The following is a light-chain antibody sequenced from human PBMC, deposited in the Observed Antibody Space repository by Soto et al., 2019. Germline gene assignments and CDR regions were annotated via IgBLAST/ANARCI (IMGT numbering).Light chain of an antibody. J-gene: IGLJ2*01. CDR1: SGHSSYI. CDR3: ETWDSNTVV. CDR2: LEGSGSY. V-gene: IGLV4-60*03. Sequence: VLTQSSSVSASLGSSVKLTCTLSSGHSSYIIAWHQQQPGKAPRYLMKLEGSGSYNKGSGVPDRFSGSSSGADRYLTISNLQSEDEADYYCETWDSNTVVFGGGTKLT.